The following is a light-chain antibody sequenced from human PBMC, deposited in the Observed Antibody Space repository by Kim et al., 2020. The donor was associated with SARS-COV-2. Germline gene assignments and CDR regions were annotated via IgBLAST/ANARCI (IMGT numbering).Light chain of an antibody. CDR2: AAS. CDR3: EKCNTDPLT. CDR1: QGISNS. V-gene: IGKV1-27*01. Sequence: DIQMTQSPSSLSASVGDRVTITCRASQGISNSLAWYQQRPGKVPKLLIYAASTLQSGVPSRFSGSGSGTDFTLTISSLQPEDVATYYCEKCNTDPLTFGPESTVDI. J-gene: IGKJ3*01.